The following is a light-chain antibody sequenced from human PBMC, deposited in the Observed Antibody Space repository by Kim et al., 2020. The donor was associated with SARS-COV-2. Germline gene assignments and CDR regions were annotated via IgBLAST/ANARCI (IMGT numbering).Light chain of an antibody. CDR1: ALSKQY. J-gene: IGLJ3*02. CDR3: QSADNTGAWV. CDR2: RDT. V-gene: IGLV3-25*03. Sequence: SYELTQPPSVSVSPGQTARITCSGDALSKQYAYWYQKKPGQAPLLIIYRDTERPSGIPARFSGSTSGTTVTLTISGVQADVEADYYCQSADNTGAWVFGGGTQLTVL.